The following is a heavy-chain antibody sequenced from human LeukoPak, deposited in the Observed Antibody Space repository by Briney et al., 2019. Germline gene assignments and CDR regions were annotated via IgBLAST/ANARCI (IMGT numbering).Heavy chain of an antibody. Sequence: ASVKVSCKASGYTFTSYDINWVRQATGQGLEWMEWMNPNSGNTGYAQKFQGRVTMTRNTSISTAYVELSSLRSEDTAVYYCARTVAATRDFDYWGQGTLVTVSS. CDR3: ARTVAATRDFDY. J-gene: IGHJ4*02. CDR1: GYTFTSYD. V-gene: IGHV1-8*01. CDR2: MNPNSGNT. D-gene: IGHD2-15*01.